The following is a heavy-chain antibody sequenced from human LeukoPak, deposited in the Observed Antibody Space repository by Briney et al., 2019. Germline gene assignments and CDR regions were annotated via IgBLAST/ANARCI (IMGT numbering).Heavy chain of an antibody. J-gene: IGHJ4*02. D-gene: IGHD3-22*01. CDR1: GYTFTSYG. V-gene: IGHV1-18*01. CDR3: ARSDYYDSSGYYLSFDY. CDR2: ISAYNGKT. Sequence: ASVKVSCKASGYTFTSYGISWVRQAPGQGLEWMGWISAYNGKTNYAQKLQGRVTMTTDTSTSTAYMELRSLRSDDTAVYYCARSDYYDSSGYYLSFDYWGQGTLVTVSS.